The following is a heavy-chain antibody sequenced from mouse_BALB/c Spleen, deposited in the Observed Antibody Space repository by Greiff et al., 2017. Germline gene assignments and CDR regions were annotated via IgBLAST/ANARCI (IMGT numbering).Heavy chain of an antibody. CDR2: IAPGSGST. V-gene: IGHV1S41*01. J-gene: IGHJ2*01. Sequence: DLVKPGASVKLSCKASGYTFTSYWINWIKQRPGQGLEWIGRIAPGSGSTYYNEMFKGKATLTVDTSSSTAYIQLSSLSSEDSAVYVCASGYYGSSYCDYWGQGTTLTVSS. D-gene: IGHD1-1*01. CDR3: ASGYYGSSYCDY. CDR1: GYTFTSYW.